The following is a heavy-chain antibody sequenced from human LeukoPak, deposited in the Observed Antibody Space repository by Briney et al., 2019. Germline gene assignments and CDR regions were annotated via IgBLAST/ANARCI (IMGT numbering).Heavy chain of an antibody. D-gene: IGHD6-19*01. CDR1: GGSISSSSYY. J-gene: IGHJ4*02. V-gene: IGHV4-39*01. CDR2: IYYSGST. CDR3: AGQKGAVAPSGFDY. Sequence: SETLSLTCTVSGGSISSSSYYWGWIRQPPGKGLEWIGSIYYSGSTYYNPSLKSRVTISVDTSKNQFSLKLSAVTAADTAVSYGAGQKGAVAPSGFDYWGQGTLVTVSS.